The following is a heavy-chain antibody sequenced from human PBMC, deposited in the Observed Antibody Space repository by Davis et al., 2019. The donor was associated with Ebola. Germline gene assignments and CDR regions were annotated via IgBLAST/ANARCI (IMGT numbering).Heavy chain of an antibody. CDR3: ARDRNPSSMIKFGGMSP. J-gene: IGHJ5*02. Sequence: ASVKVSCKASGYTFTSYAISWARQAPGQGLEWMGWLSTNNGKTNYAQKVQGRVTMTTDTSTSTAYMELRSLRSDDTAVYYCARDRNPSSMIKFGGMSPWAHGTLVTVSS. CDR2: LSTNNGKT. D-gene: IGHD3-16*01. V-gene: IGHV1-18*01. CDR1: GYTFTSYA.